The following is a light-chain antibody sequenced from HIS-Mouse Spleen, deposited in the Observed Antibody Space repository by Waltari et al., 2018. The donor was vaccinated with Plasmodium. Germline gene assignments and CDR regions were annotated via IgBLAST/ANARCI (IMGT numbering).Light chain of an antibody. V-gene: IGKV3-15*01. Sequence: EIVMTQSPATLSVSPGERATLSCRASQSVSSNLAWYQQKPGQAPRLLIYGASTRATGIPTRCSGSGSGTEFTLTISSLQSEDFAGYYCQQYNNWPAWTFGQGTKVEIK. CDR1: QSVSSN. J-gene: IGKJ1*01. CDR3: QQYNNWPAWT. CDR2: GAS.